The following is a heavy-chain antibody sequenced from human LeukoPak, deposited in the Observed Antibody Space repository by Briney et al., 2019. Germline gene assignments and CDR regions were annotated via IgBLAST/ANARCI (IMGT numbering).Heavy chain of an antibody. D-gene: IGHD6-19*01. J-gene: IGHJ6*02. Sequence: GRSLRLSCAASGFTFSSYGMHWVRQAPGKGLEWVAVISYDGSNKYYADSVKGRFTISRDNSKNTLYLQMNSLRAEDTAVYYCAKDQWLAYYYYYGMDVWGQGTTVTVSS. CDR2: ISYDGSNK. V-gene: IGHV3-30*18. CDR3: AKDQWLAYYYYYGMDV. CDR1: GFTFSSYG.